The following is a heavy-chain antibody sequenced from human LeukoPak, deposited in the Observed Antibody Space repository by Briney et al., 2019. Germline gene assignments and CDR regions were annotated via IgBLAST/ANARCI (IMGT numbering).Heavy chain of an antibody. J-gene: IGHJ6*03. D-gene: IGHD2-2*01. CDR3: ARDGDSSTSEDYYYYYYMDV. Sequence: GSLRLSCAASGFTFSGYSMNWVRQAPGKGLEWVSSISSSSSYIYYADSVKGRFTISRDNAKNSLYLQMNSLRAEDTAVYYCARDGDSSTSEDYYYYYYMDVWGKGTTVTVSS. CDR1: GFTFSGYS. V-gene: IGHV3-21*01. CDR2: ISSSSSYI.